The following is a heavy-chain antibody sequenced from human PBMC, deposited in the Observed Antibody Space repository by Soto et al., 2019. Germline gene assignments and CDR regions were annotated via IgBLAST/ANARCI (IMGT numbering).Heavy chain of an antibody. CDR1: GGSFSGYY. Sequence: QVQLQQWGAGLLKPSETLSLTCAVYGGSFSGYYWSWIRQPPGKGLEWIGEINHSGSTNYNPSLKSRVTISVDTSQNQFSLKLSSVTAADTAVYYCARGLGVSYFDYWGQGTLVTVSS. CDR2: INHSGST. J-gene: IGHJ4*02. CDR3: ARGLGVSYFDY. D-gene: IGHD3-16*01. V-gene: IGHV4-34*01.